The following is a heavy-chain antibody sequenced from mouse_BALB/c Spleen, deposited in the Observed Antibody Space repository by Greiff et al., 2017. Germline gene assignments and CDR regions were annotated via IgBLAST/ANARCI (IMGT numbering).Heavy chain of an antibody. Sequence: EVKLQESGPELVKPGASVKISCKASGYTFTDYNMHWVKQSHGKSLEWIGYIYPYNGGTGYNQKFKSKATLTVDNSSSTAYMELRSLTSEDSAVYYCATSYGSSFAYWGQGTLVTVSA. CDR2: IYPYNGGT. CDR3: ATSYGSSFAY. D-gene: IGHD1-1*01. J-gene: IGHJ3*01. CDR1: GYTFTDYN. V-gene: IGHV1S29*02.